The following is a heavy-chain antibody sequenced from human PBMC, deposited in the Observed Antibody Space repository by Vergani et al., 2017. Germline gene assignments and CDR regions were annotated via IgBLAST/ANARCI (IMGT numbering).Heavy chain of an antibody. CDR3: ARLRYDSSGYYYGDYFDY. V-gene: IGHV4-30-2*01. D-gene: IGHD3-22*01. CDR1: GGSISSGGYS. CDR2: IYHSGST. Sequence: QLQLQESGSGLVKPSQTLSLTCAVSGGSISSGGYSWSWIRQPPGKGLEWIGYIYHSGSTYYNPSLKSRVTISVDRSKNQFSLKLSSVTAADTAVYYWARLRYDSSGYYYGDYFDYWGQGTLVTVSS. J-gene: IGHJ4*02.